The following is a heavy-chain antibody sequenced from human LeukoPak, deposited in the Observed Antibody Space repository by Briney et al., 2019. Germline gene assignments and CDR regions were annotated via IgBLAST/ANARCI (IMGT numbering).Heavy chain of an antibody. CDR1: GYTFTSYY. CDR2: INPSGGST. Sequence: ASVKVSCKASGYTFTSYYMHWVRQAPGQGLEWMGIINPSGGSTSYAQKFQGRVTMTRDTSTSTVYIELSSLRSEDTAVYYCARTGTTVTPFDYWGQGTLVTVSS. V-gene: IGHV1-46*01. CDR3: ARTGTTVTPFDY. D-gene: IGHD4-17*01. J-gene: IGHJ4*02.